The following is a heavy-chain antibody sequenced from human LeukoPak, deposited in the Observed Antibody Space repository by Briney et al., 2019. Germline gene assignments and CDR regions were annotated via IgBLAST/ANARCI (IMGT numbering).Heavy chain of an antibody. D-gene: IGHD1-20*01. CDR1: GYTFTSNG. CDR3: ARDPLTGTTYYFDY. J-gene: IGHJ4*02. V-gene: IGHV1-18*01. Sequence: ASVKVSCKASGYTFTSNGISWVRQAPGQGLEWMGWISAYNGNTNYEQKLQGRVTMTTDTSTSTAYMELRSLRSDDTAVYYCARDPLTGTTYYFDYWGQGTLVTVSS. CDR2: ISAYNGNT.